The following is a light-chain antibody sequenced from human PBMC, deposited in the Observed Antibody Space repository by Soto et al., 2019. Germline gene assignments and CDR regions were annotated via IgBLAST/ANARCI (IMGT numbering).Light chain of an antibody. V-gene: IGKV1-5*03. Sequence: DIQMTVPPATLSGYVGDRVTMTCLASQTSSSWLAWYQQKPGKAPKLLIYKASTLKSGVPSRFSGSGSGTEFTLTISSLQPDDVATYYCQHYNRYSDAFGQGTKVDIK. CDR1: QTSSSW. CDR2: KAS. J-gene: IGKJ1*01. CDR3: QHYNRYSDA.